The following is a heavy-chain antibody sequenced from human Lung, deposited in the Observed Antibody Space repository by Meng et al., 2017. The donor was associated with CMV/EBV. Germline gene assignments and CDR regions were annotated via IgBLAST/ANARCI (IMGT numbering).Heavy chain of an antibody. Sequence: YTFTSYGISWVRQNQGQGLEWMGWIRAYNGNTNYEQKLKGRVTMTTDTSTSTAYMELRSLRSDDTAVYYCARISYCSGGSCYSLDFDYWGQGTLVTVSS. J-gene: IGHJ4*02. V-gene: IGHV1-18*01. CDR2: IRAYNGNT. CDR3: ARISYCSGGSCYSLDFDY. D-gene: IGHD2-15*01. CDR1: YTFTSYG.